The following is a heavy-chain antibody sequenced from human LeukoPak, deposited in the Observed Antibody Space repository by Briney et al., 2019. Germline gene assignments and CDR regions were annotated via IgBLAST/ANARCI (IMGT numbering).Heavy chain of an antibody. J-gene: IGHJ4*02. V-gene: IGHV3-30*04. D-gene: IGHD5-24*01. CDR1: GFTFSSYA. CDR3: ARGQRRHIDMAPSFDY. Sequence: GRSLRLSCSASGFTFSSYAMHWVRQAPGKGLEWVAFISYDGGYKYYADSVKGRFTISRDNSKNTLSLQMNSLRTEDTSVYYCARGQRRHIDMAPSFDYWGQGTLVTVSS. CDR2: ISYDGGYK.